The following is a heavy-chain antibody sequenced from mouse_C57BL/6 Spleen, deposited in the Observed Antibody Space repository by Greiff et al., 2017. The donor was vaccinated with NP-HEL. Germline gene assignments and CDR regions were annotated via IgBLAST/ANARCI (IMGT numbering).Heavy chain of an antibody. V-gene: IGHV1-72*01. Sequence: VQLQHSGAELVKPGASVKLSCKASGYTFTSYWMHWVKQRPGRGLEWIGRIDPNSGGTKYNEKFKSKATLTVDKPSSTAYMQLSSLTSEDSAVYYCAKSNYYGSPYWYFDVWGTGTTVTVSS. J-gene: IGHJ1*03. CDR2: IDPNSGGT. D-gene: IGHD1-1*01. CDR1: GYTFTSYW. CDR3: AKSNYYGSPYWYFDV.